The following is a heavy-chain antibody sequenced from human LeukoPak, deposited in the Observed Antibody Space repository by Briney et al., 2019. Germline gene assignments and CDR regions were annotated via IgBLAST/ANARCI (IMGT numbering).Heavy chain of an antibody. V-gene: IGHV5-51*01. D-gene: IGHD1-1*01. CDR3: STPLPWYKDAFDI. CDR1: GYNFNTYW. Sequence: GESLKISCKGSGYNFNTYWIAWLRQMPEKGLEWMGIIYPGDSDTKYSPSFQGLVTISADKSADTSISTAYLQWTSLRASDTAMYYCSTPLPWYKDAFDIWGQGTMVTVSS. J-gene: IGHJ3*02. CDR2: IYPGDSDT.